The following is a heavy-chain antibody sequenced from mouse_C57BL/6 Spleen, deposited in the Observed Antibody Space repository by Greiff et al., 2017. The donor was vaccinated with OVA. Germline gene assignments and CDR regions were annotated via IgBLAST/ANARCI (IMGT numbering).Heavy chain of an antibody. Sequence: EVQLQQSGPELVKPGASVKISCTASGYTFTDYYMNWVKQSHGKSLEWIGDINPNNGGTSYNQKFKGKATLTVDKSSSTAYMELRSLTSEDSAVYYCARGDWDHWYFDVWGKGTTVTVSS. CDR3: ARGDWDHWYFDV. V-gene: IGHV1-26*01. J-gene: IGHJ1*03. CDR2: INPNNGGT. D-gene: IGHD4-1*01. CDR1: GYTFTDYY.